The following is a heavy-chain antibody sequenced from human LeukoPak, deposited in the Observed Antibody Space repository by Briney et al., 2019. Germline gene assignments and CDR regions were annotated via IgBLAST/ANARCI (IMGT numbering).Heavy chain of an antibody. Sequence: SVKVSCKASGGTFSSYAISWVRQAPGQGLEWMGGIIPIFGTANYAQKFQGRVTITADESTRTVYMELSSLTSEDTAVYYCARENGGHSDYWGQGTLVTVSS. V-gene: IGHV1-69*13. D-gene: IGHD4-23*01. CDR3: ARENGGHSDY. CDR1: GGTFSSYA. CDR2: IIPIFGTA. J-gene: IGHJ4*02.